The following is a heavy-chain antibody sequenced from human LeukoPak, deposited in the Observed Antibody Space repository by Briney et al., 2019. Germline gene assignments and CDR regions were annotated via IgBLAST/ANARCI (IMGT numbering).Heavy chain of an antibody. CDR3: ARAHSVDY. J-gene: IGHJ4*02. CDR2: IISSSSYI. Sequence: GGCLRLSCAASGFTFSSYSMNWVRQAPGEGLGWVSSIISSSSYIYYADSVKGRFTISRDNAKNSLYLEMNSLRADDTAVYYCARAHSVDYWGQGTLVTVSS. D-gene: IGHD2-21*01. CDR1: GFTFSSYS. V-gene: IGHV3-21*01.